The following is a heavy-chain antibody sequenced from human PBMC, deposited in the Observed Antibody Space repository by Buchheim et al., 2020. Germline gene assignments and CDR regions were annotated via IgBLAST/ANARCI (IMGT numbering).Heavy chain of an antibody. D-gene: IGHD3-3*01. CDR2: ISSSSYT. CDR1: GFTFSDYY. J-gene: IGHJ6*03. CDR3: ARDMGRTIFGVHAYYYYYYMDV. V-gene: IGHV3-11*05. Sequence: QVQLVESGGGLVKPGGSLRLSCAASGFTFSDYYMSWIRQAPGKGLEWVSYISSSSYTNYADSVKGRFTISRDNAKNSLYLQMNSLRAEDTAVYYCARDMGRTIFGVHAYYYYYYMDVWGKGTT.